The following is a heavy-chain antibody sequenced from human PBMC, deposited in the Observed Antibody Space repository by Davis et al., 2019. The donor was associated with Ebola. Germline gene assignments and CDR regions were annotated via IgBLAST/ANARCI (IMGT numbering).Heavy chain of an antibody. J-gene: IGHJ6*03. CDR2: INPNSGGT. V-gene: IGHV1-2*02. CDR3: ARVRGVVMFYMDV. D-gene: IGHD3-3*01. Sequence: ASVKVSCKASGYTFTGYYMHWVRQAPGQGLEWMGWINPNSGGTNYAQKFQGRVTMTRDTSISTAYMELSRLRSDDTAVYYCARVRGVVMFYMDVWGKGTTVTVSS. CDR1: GYTFTGYY.